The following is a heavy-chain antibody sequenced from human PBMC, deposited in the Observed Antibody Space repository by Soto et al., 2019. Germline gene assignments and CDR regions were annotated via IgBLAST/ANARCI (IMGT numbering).Heavy chain of an antibody. Sequence: SETLCLTCTVSGCSISTSSYYLGWIRRPPGKGLEWIGSIYYSGSTYYNPSLKSRVTISVDTSKNQFSLKLSSVTAAETAVYYCARQTWELLFMDAFDIWGQGTMVTVSS. CDR1: GCSISTSSYY. CDR2: IYYSGST. V-gene: IGHV4-39*01. J-gene: IGHJ3*02. D-gene: IGHD1-26*01. CDR3: ARQTWELLFMDAFDI.